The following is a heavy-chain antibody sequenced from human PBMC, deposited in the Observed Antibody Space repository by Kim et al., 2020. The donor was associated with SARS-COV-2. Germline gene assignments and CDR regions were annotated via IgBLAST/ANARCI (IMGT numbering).Heavy chain of an antibody. Sequence: SVKVSCRASGGKFSDYAISWVRQAPGQGLEWMGGIIPFFDRINYGLNFQGKVTISADKSTNTAYLEMRGLRSEDTAMYYCATPAFRGAARDAFDIWGQG. V-gene: IGHV1-69*06. CDR2: IIPFFDRI. CDR3: ATPAFRGAARDAFDI. CDR1: GGKFSDYA. D-gene: IGHD2-15*01. J-gene: IGHJ3*02.